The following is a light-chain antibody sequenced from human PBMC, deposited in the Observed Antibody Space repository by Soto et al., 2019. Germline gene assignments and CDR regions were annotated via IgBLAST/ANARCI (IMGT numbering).Light chain of an antibody. J-gene: IGKJ1*01. CDR1: QGISAS. CDR2: DVS. CDR3: QQYSTFWT. V-gene: IGKV1-5*01. Sequence: DIQMTQSPSTLSASVGDRVTVTCRASQGISASLAWFQQSPGKAPKLMIYDVSSLESGVPSRFSGSGSGTEFTLTISSLRPDDFATYYCQQYSTFWTFGQGTKVEI.